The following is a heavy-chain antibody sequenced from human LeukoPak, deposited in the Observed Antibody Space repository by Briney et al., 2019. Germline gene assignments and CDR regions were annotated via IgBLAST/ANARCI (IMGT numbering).Heavy chain of an antibody. CDR2: IYYSGST. V-gene: IGHV4-59*11. CDR1: GGSISSHY. J-gene: IGHJ4*02. Sequence: SETLSLTCTVSGGSISSHYWSWIRQPPGKGLEWIGYIYYSGSTNYNPSLKSRVTISVDTSKNQFSLKLSSVTAADTAVYYCARGGGSGWYDGYFDYWGQGTLVTVSS. CDR3: ARGGGSGWYDGYFDY. D-gene: IGHD6-19*01.